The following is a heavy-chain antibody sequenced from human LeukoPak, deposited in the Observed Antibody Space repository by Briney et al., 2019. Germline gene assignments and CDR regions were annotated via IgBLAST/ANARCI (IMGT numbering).Heavy chain of an antibody. J-gene: IGHJ4*02. CDR3: ARAYYYHGGFDY. CDR2: IDSDGSTT. Sequence: PGGSLRLSCAASEFTFSSNAMHWVRQAPGKALEFVSAIDSDGSTTYYANSVKGRFTISRDDSKSTLYLQMGSLRAEDMAVYYCARAYYYHGGFDYWGQGTLVTVSS. V-gene: IGHV3-64*01. D-gene: IGHD3-10*01. CDR1: EFTFSSNA.